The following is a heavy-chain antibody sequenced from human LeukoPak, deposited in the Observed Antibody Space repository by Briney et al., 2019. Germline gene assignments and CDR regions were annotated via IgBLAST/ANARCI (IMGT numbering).Heavy chain of an antibody. V-gene: IGHV3-74*01. D-gene: IGHD3-10*01. CDR2: INSDGSST. CDR1: GFTFSSYW. Sequence: GGSLRLSCAASGFTFSSYWMHWVRQAPGKGLVWVSRINSDGSSTSSADSVKGRFTISRDNAMNTLYLQMNSLRAEDTAVYYCAMVRGYYYHGLDVWGQGTTVTVSS. J-gene: IGHJ6*02. CDR3: AMVRGYYYHGLDV.